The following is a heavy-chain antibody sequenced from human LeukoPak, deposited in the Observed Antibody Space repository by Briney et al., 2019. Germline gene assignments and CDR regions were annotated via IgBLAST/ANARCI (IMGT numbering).Heavy chain of an antibody. J-gene: IGHJ4*02. Sequence: ASVKVSCKASGYTFTGYYMHWVRQAPGQGLEWMGWINPNSGGTNYAQKFQGRVTMTRDTSISTAYMELSRLRSDDMAVYYCARGPIVVVPAEPFDYWGQGTLVTVSS. CDR2: INPNSGGT. D-gene: IGHD2-2*01. CDR1: GYTFTGYY. CDR3: ARGPIVVVPAEPFDY. V-gene: IGHV1-2*02.